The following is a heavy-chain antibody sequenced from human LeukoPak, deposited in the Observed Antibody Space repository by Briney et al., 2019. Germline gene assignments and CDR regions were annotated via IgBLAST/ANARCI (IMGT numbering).Heavy chain of an antibody. CDR2: ITSGVGIT. V-gene: IGHV3-23*01. Sequence: PGGSLRLSCVASGFTFSNYGMNWVRQEPGKGLEWVSIITSGVGITYYADSVKGRFTISRDNSKNTLYLQMNSLRAEDTAVYYCARGDYYDLDYWGQGTLVTVSS. CDR1: GFTFSNYG. D-gene: IGHD3-22*01. J-gene: IGHJ4*02. CDR3: ARGDYYDLDY.